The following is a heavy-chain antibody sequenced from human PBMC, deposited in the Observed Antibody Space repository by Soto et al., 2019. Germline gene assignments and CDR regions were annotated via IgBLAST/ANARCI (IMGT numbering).Heavy chain of an antibody. CDR1: GFTFSIFA. CDR3: AKEVSLGSTVDLGY. CDR2: ISGSGGST. V-gene: IGHV3-23*01. J-gene: IGHJ4*02. Sequence: VGSLRLSCAASGFTFSIFAMSWVRQSPGKGLEWVSTISGSGGSTYYADAVKGRFSISRDNSMGTLYLQMKSLRVEDTAIYYCAKEVSLGSTVDLGYWGQGTLVTVSS. D-gene: IGHD7-27*01.